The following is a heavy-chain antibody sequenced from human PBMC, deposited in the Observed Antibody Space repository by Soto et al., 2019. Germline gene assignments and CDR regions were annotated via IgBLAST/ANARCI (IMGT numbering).Heavy chain of an antibody. CDR1: GFTFSSYA. Sequence: GGSLRLSCAASGFTFSSYAMSWVRQAPGKGLEWVSAISGSGGSTYYADSVKGRFTISRDNSKNTLYLQMNSLRAEDTAVYYCAKDGVPYYYDSSGYYPSLGYFDYWGQGTLVTVSS. J-gene: IGHJ4*02. CDR3: AKDGVPYYYDSSGYYPSLGYFDY. D-gene: IGHD3-22*01. CDR2: ISGSGGST. V-gene: IGHV3-23*01.